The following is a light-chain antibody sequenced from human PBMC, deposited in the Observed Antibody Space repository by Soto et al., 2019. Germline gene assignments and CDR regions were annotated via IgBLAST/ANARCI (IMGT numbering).Light chain of an antibody. V-gene: IGKV1-13*02. CDR3: QQLKSFPFT. J-gene: IGKJ5*01. CDR2: DAS. Sequence: AIPLTQSPSSLSASVGDTVSITCRASQGISSALAWYQHKPGKAPKILIYDASSLQSGVPSRFSGSESGNESTPTISSLQPEDFASYYCQQLKSFPFTFGQGTRLEIK. CDR1: QGISSA.